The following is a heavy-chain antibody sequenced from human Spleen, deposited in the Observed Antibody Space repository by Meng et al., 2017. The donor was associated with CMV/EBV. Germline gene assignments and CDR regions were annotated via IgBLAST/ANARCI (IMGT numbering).Heavy chain of an antibody. D-gene: IGHD3-22*01. J-gene: IGHJ3*02. V-gene: IGHV1-69*06. CDR3: AADSIIVVVNHAFDI. Sequence: SVKVSCKASGYTFTAHYFHWVRQAPGQGLEWMGGIIPIFGTANYAQRFQGRVTITADKSTSTAYMELTSLRSEDTAVYYCAADSIIVVVNHAFDIWGQGTMVTVSS. CDR2: IIPIFGTA. CDR1: GYTFTAHY.